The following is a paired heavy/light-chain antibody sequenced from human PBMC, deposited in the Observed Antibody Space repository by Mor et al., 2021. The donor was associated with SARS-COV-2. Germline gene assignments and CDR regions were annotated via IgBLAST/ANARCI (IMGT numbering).Light chain of an antibody. CDR1: QSIATY. CDR2: AVS. J-gene: IGKJ2*03. CDR3: QQSYSTPYS. V-gene: IGKV1-39*01. Sequence: DIQMTQSPSSLSASVGDRVTITCRASQSIATYLSWYQQKPGKAPKVLIYAVSSLQSGVPSRFSGSGSGTDFTLTISSLQPEDFATYYCQQSYSTPYSFGQGTKLEIK.
Heavy chain of an antibody. V-gene: IGHV4-59*08. CDR2: IYFTGNT. D-gene: IGHD6-19*01. J-gene: IGHJ5*02. CDR3: ARLIAVAGTTDWFDP. Sequence: QVQLQESGPGLVKPSETLSLTCTVSGGSISGYHWSWIRQPPGKGLEWIGYIYFTGNTNYNPSLKSRVTISIDTSRKQFSLKLSSVTAADTAVYYCARLIAVAGTTDWFDPWGQGALVTVSS. CDR1: GGSISGYH.